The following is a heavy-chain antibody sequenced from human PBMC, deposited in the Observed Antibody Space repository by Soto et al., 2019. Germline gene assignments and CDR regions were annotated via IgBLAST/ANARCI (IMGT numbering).Heavy chain of an antibody. D-gene: IGHD5-12*01. CDR1: GGTFSSYV. CDR3: ATAHLVATSRWYLDL. J-gene: IGHJ2*01. Sequence: QVQLVQSGAEVKKPGSSVKVSCTASGGTFSSYVISWVRQAPGQGLEWMGGIIPISGTGKYAQKFQVRVSITADESIGTAYMELSIVSIDDTVVYYCATAHLVATSRWYLDLWGSGTLVTLA. CDR2: IIPISGTG. V-gene: IGHV1-69*01.